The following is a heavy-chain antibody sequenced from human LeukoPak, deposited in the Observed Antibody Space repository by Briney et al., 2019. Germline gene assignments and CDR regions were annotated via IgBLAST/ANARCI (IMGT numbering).Heavy chain of an antibody. J-gene: IGHJ4*02. V-gene: IGHV3-33*01. Sequence: GGSLRLSCAASGFTFSSYAMRWVRQAPGKGLEWVAVVWYDGSKTYSADSVKGRITISRDDSKNTLYLQMNSLRAEDTAVYYCARGVDYYDSSGTIDYWGQGTLVTVSS. D-gene: IGHD3-22*01. CDR1: GFTFSSYA. CDR2: VWYDGSKT. CDR3: ARGVDYYDSSGTIDY.